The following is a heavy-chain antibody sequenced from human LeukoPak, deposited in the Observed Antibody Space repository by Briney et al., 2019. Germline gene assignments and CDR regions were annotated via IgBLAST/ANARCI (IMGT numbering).Heavy chain of an antibody. V-gene: IGHV3-33*01. J-gene: IGHJ4*02. CDR3: ARELEIAVAGTLGY. CDR1: GFTFSSYA. Sequence: TGGSLTLSCAASGFTFSSYAMHWVRQAPGKGLEWVAVIWYDGSNKYYADSVKGRFTISRDHSKNTLYLQMKSLRAEDTGVYYCARELEIAVAGTLGYWGQGTLVTVSS. CDR2: IWYDGSNK. D-gene: IGHD6-19*01.